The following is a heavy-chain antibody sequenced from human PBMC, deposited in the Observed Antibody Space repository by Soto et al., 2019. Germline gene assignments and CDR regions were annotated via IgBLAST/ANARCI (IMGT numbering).Heavy chain of an antibody. V-gene: IGHV1-18*01. CDR3: AMVDVYVTPSPQDV. CDR1: GYPCTRYG. CDR2: INTYNGNT. D-gene: IGHD3-16*01. J-gene: IGHJ6*01. Sequence: QVQLVQSGAEVKNPGASVKVSCKASGYPCTRYGIGWARQAPGQGLEWMGWINTYNGNTNYAQNVQGRVTLTTDTSTSTAYMELRSLRSNDTAIYYCAMVDVYVTPSPQDVW.